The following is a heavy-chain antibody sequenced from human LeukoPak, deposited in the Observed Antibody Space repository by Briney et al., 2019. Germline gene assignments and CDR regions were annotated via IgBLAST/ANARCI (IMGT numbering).Heavy chain of an antibody. D-gene: IGHD6-6*01. Sequence: PGGSLRLSCAASGFTFISYGMSWVRQAPGKGLEWVSGISGSGGSTYYADSVKGRFTISRDNAKNSLYLQMNSLRAEDTAVYYCARQPYSIAGRPNYYYYYGMDVWGQGTTVTVSS. CDR1: GFTFISYG. J-gene: IGHJ6*02. CDR2: ISGSGGST. CDR3: ARQPYSIAGRPNYYYYYGMDV. V-gene: IGHV3-23*01.